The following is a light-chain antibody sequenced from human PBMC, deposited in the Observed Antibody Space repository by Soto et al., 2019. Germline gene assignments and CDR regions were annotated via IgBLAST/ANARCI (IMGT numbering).Light chain of an antibody. CDR3: KSYAGSNTYV. CDR1: KNDIGVYDF. J-gene: IGLJ1*01. Sequence: QSVLTQPPSASGSPGQSVTISCTGTKNDIGVYDFVSWHQHHPGKAPRLIIYEVVQRPSGVPDRFSGSKSGNTASLTVSGLQAADEADYFCKSYAGSNTYVFGSGTKVNVL. CDR2: EVV. V-gene: IGLV2-8*01.